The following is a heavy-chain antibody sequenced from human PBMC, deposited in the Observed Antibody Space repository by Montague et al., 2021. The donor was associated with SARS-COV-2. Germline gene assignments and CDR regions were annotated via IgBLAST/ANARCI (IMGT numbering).Heavy chain of an antibody. V-gene: IGHV4-39*01. J-gene: IGHJ5*02. CDR1: GGSISSSSYY. CDR2: IYYSGST. CDR3: AADYGERDWFDP. D-gene: IGHD4-17*01. Sequence: TCTVSGGSISSSSYYWGWIRQPPGKGLEWIGSIYYSGSTYYNPSLKSRVTISVDTSKNQFSLKLSSVTAADTAVYYCAADYGERDWFDPWGQGTLVTVSS.